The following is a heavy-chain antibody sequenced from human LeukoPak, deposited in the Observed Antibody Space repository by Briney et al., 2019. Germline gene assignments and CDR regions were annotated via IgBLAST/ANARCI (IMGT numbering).Heavy chain of an antibody. V-gene: IGHV3-23*01. CDR2: ISGGGSST. D-gene: IGHD1-26*01. J-gene: IGHJ4*02. Sequence: GGSLRLSCAASGFTFSCYAMNWVRQVPGKGLEWVSSISGGGSSTYYADSVKGRFTISRDNSKNTLYLQMNSLRAEDTAVYYCAKSYSGSYYFGQGTLVTVSS. CDR3: AKSYSGSYY. CDR1: GFTFSCYA.